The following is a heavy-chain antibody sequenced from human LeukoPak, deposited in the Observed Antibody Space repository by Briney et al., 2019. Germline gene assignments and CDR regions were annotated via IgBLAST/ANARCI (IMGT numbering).Heavy chain of an antibody. Sequence: GASVKVSCKASGYTFTSYGISWVRQAPGQGLEWMGWISAYNGNTNYAQKLQGRVTMTTDTSTSTAYMELSSLRSEDTAVYYCATRPWYYDSSGYDYFDYWGQGTLVTVSS. V-gene: IGHV1-18*01. CDR3: ATRPWYYDSSGYDYFDY. CDR2: ISAYNGNT. CDR1: GYTFTSYG. J-gene: IGHJ4*02. D-gene: IGHD3-22*01.